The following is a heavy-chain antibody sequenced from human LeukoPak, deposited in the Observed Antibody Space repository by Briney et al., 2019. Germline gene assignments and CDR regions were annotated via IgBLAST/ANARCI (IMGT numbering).Heavy chain of an antibody. Sequence: SETLSLTCTVSGGSISSYYWSWIRQPPGKGLEWIWYIYYSGSTNYNPSLKSRVTISVDTSKNQFSLKLSSVTAADTAVYCCAREGGGYYDSSGYYYFDYWGQGTLVTVSS. CDR2: IYYSGST. CDR1: GGSISSYY. V-gene: IGHV4-59*12. D-gene: IGHD3-22*01. J-gene: IGHJ4*02. CDR3: AREGGGYYDSSGYYYFDY.